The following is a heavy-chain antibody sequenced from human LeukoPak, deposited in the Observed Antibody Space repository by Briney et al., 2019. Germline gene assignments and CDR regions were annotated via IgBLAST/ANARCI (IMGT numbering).Heavy chain of an antibody. CDR3: AREQYYYDSSGYANWFDP. CDR2: IYYSGST. Sequence: NPSETLSLTCTVSGGSISSGGYYWSWIRQHPGKGLEWIGCIYYSGSTYYNPSLKSRVTISVDTSKNQFSLKLSSVTAADTAVYYCAREQYYYDSSGYANWFDPWGQGTLVTVS. D-gene: IGHD3-22*01. J-gene: IGHJ5*02. V-gene: IGHV4-31*03. CDR1: GGSISSGGYY.